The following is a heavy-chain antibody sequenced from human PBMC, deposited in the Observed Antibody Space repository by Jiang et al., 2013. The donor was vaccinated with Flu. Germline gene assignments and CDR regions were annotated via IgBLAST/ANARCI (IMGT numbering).Heavy chain of an antibody. J-gene: IGHJ4*02. D-gene: IGHD2-8*01. CDR3: ARDLGVDRFDQ. V-gene: IGHV3-7*01. Sequence: WVANIQQDGGAKYYSDSVKGRFIISRDNANNSLFLQLNGLRVEDMAVYYCARDLGVDRFDQWGQGTQVTVS. CDR2: IQQDGGAK.